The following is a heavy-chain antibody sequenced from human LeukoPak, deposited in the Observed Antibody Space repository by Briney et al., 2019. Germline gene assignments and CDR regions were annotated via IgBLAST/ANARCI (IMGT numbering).Heavy chain of an antibody. Sequence: PGGSLRLSCAASGFTFRSYTMSWVRQAPGGGLEWVSAIDGLGYSTYYVDSVNGRFTISRDNSQNALYLEMNSLTAEDTAVYYCAKELRSHTGWPFDYWGQGALGTVSS. D-gene: IGHD6-19*01. J-gene: IGHJ4*02. CDR2: IDGLGYST. CDR1: GFTFRSYT. V-gene: IGHV3-23*01. CDR3: AKELRSHTGWPFDY.